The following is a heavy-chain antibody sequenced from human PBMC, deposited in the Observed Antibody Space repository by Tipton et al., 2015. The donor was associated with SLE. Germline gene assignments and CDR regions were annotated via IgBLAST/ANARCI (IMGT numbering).Heavy chain of an antibody. CDR2: INHSGNT. CDR3: ARVRPDYYDSSGYNYYYYYMDV. D-gene: IGHD3-22*01. CDR1: GGSFSGYY. J-gene: IGHJ6*03. V-gene: IGHV4-34*01. Sequence: TLSLTCAVYGGSFSGYYWNWTRQPPGKGLEWIGEINHSGNTNYNPSLKSRVTVSVDTSENQFSLKLSSVTAADTAVYYCARVRPDYYDSSGYNYYYYYMDVWGQGTTVTVSS.